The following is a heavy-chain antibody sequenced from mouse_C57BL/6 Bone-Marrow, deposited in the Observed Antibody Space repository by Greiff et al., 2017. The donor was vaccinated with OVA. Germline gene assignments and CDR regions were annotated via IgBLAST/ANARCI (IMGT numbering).Heavy chain of an antibody. D-gene: IGHD1-1*02. J-gene: IGHJ4*01. Sequence: QVQLQQPGAELVKPGASVKLSCKASGYTFTSYWMHWVKQRPGQGLEWIGLIHPNSGSTNYNEKFKSKATLTVDKSSSTAYMQLRSLTSEDSAVYYGARRLWGAMYYWGQGTAVTVSS. CDR1: GYTFTSYW. CDR3: ARRLWGAMYY. V-gene: IGHV1-64*01. CDR2: IHPNSGST.